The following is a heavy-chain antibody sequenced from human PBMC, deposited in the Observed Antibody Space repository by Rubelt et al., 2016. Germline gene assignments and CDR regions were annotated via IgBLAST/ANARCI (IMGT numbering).Heavy chain of an antibody. V-gene: IGHV4-59*03. CDR2: VSASGRT. J-gene: IGHJ5*02. Sequence: VVLQASGPGLVKASANLSLTCSNSYSSMNIHSSRWFRRPPREGVGWLSFVSASGRTNYHPNLQRRVPLSMDRSKPEFYMSRQSVTASDTAAYDCARGDRTSSAGWFDPWGPGTLVTVSS. CDR3: ARGDRTSSAGWFDP. CDR1: YSSMNIHS. D-gene: IGHD2-21*01.